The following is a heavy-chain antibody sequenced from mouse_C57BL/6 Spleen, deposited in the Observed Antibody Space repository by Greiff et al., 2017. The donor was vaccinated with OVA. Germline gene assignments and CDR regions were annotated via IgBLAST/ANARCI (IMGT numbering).Heavy chain of an antibody. CDR1: GYSITSGYY. CDR3: ARELLLDGFDY. CDR2: ISYDGSN. V-gene: IGHV3-6*01. J-gene: IGHJ2*01. Sequence: EVKLQESGPGLVKPSQSLSLTCSVTGYSITSGYYWNWIRQFPGNKLEWMGYISYDGSNNYNPSLKNRISITRDTSKNQFFLKLNSVTTEDTATYYCARELLLDGFDYWGQGTTLTVSS. D-gene: IGHD2-1*01.